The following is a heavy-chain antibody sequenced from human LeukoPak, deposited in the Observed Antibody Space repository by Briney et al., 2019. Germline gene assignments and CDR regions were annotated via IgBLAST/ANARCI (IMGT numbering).Heavy chain of an antibody. Sequence: SETLSLTCTVSGGSISSYYWSCIRQPAGKGLEWIGRIFMSGSTNYNPSLKSRVTMSVDTSKNQFSLKLSSLTAADTAVYYCARDFFNYYGSGSYSIHGMDVWGQGITVIVSS. CDR1: GGSISSYY. V-gene: IGHV4-4*07. CDR3: ARDFFNYYGSGSYSIHGMDV. J-gene: IGHJ6*02. CDR2: IFMSGST. D-gene: IGHD3-10*01.